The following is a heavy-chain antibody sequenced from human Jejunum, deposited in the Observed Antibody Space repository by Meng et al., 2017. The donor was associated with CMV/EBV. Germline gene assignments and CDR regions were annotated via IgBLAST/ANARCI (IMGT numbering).Heavy chain of an antibody. CDR1: VSSNY. J-gene: IGHJ4*02. V-gene: IGHV3-53*01. D-gene: IGHD3-16*02. Sequence: VSSNYMSWVRQAPGKGLEWISVIYSGGSTYYADSVKGRFTISRDNSKNTLYLQMNSLRAEDTAVYYCARAGGDDYVWGSYRLGDYWGQGTLVTVSS. CDR2: IYSGGST. CDR3: ARAGGDDYVWGSYRLGDY.